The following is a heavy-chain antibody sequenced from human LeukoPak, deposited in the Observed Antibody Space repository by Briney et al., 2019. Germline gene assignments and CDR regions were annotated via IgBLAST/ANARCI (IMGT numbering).Heavy chain of an antibody. CDR1: GYTFTSYG. J-gene: IGHJ6*02. Sequence: ASVKVSCKASGYTFTSYGISWVRQAPGQGLEWMGWIGAYNGNTNYAQKLQGRVTMTTDTSTSTAYMELRSLRSDDTAVYYCARDGYGWGSYYQTSYYYYGMDVWGQGTTVTVSS. D-gene: IGHD3-10*01. V-gene: IGHV1-18*01. CDR3: ARDGYGWGSYYQTSYYYYGMDV. CDR2: IGAYNGNT.